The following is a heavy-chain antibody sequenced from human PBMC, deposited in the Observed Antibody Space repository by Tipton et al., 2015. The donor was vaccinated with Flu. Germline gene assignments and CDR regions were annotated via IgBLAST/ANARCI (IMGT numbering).Heavy chain of an antibody. V-gene: IGHV1-46*01. CDR1: GYTFASHY. D-gene: IGHD3-22*01. CDR3: VKGIDSSSPI. CDR2: INPSDGST. Sequence: QSGPEVKKPGASVKVSCKASGYTFASHYVHWVRQAPGQGLEWMSIINPSDGSTSYAQKFQGRVTITADKSTSTAYMEMSSLRSDDTAVYYCVKGIDSSSPIWGQGTLVTVSS. J-gene: IGHJ4*02.